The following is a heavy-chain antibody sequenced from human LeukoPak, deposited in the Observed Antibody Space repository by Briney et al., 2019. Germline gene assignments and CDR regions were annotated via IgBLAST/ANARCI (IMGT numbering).Heavy chain of an antibody. V-gene: IGHV4-59*12. CDR3: AGEFSSGWSFFDY. CDR1: GGSISSYY. J-gene: IGHJ4*02. D-gene: IGHD6-19*01. CDR2: IYYSGST. Sequence: SETLSLTCTVSGGSISSYYWSWIRQPPGKGLEWIGYIYYSGSTNYNPSLKSRVTISVDTSKNQFSLKLSSVTAADTAVYYCAGEFSSGWSFFDYWGQGTLVTVSS.